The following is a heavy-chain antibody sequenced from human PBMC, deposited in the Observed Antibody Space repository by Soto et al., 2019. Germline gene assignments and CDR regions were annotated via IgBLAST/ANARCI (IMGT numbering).Heavy chain of an antibody. J-gene: IGHJ4*02. CDR2: ISSSSSYI. CDR1: GFTFSSYS. V-gene: IGHV3-21*01. CDR3: ARGILYYDFWSGYYTIDY. D-gene: IGHD3-3*01. Sequence: EVQLVESGGGLVKPGGSLRLSCAASGFTFSSYSMNWVRQAPGKGLEWVSSISSSSSYIYYADSVKGRFTISRDNAKNSLYLEMNSLRAEDTAVYYCARGILYYDFWSGYYTIDYWGQGTLVTVFS.